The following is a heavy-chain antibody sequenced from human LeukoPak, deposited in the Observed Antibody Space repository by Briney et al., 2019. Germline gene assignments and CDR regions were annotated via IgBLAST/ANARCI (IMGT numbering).Heavy chain of an antibody. CDR3: ARDSSGWYHAFDI. J-gene: IGHJ3*02. CDR1: GFTFSSYA. D-gene: IGHD6-19*01. V-gene: IGHV3-30-3*01. Sequence: GGSLRLSCAASGFTFSSYAMHWVRQAPGKGPEWVAVISYDGSNKYYADSVKGRFTISRDNSKNTLYLQMNSLRAEDTAVYYCARDSSGWYHAFDIWGQGTMVTVSS. CDR2: ISYDGSNK.